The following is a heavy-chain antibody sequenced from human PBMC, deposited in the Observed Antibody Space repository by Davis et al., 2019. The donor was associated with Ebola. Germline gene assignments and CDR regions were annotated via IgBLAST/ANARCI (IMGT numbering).Heavy chain of an antibody. J-gene: IGHJ4*02. CDR3: ARQEDLRYDYIWGSYNYFDY. CDR1: GYSFTSYW. Sequence: GESLKISCKGSGYSFTSYWIGWVRQMPGKGLEWMGIIYPGDSDTRYSPSFRGQVTISADKSISTAYLQWSSLKASDTAMYYCARQEDLRYDYIWGSYNYFDYWGQGTLVTVSS. D-gene: IGHD3-16*01. CDR2: IYPGDSDT. V-gene: IGHV5-51*01.